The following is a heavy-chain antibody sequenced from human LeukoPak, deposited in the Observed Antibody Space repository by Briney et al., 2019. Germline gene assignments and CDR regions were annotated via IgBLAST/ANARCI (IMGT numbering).Heavy chain of an antibody. CDR3: ARDYGGNANWYFDL. J-gene: IGHJ2*01. Sequence: SETLSLTCTVSGGSISSYYWSWIRQPPGKGLEWIGYIYYSGSTNYNPSLKRRVTISVDTSKNQFSLKLSSVTAADTAVYYCARDYGGNANWYFDLWGRGTLVTVSS. CDR1: GGSISSYY. V-gene: IGHV4-59*01. D-gene: IGHD4-23*01. CDR2: IYYSGST.